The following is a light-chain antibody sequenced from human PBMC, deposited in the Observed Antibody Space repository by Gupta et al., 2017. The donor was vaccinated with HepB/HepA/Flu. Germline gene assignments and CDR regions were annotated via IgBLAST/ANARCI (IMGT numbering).Light chain of an antibody. V-gene: IGKV1-39*01. CDR2: AAS. Sequence: DIQMTQSPSSLSASVGDRVTITCRASRSISIYLSWYQQKPGKAPKLLIYAASNLQSGVPSRFSGSGSGTDFTLVINNLQPEDFATYYCQQRHTTPSFGRETKVEIK. CDR3: QQRHTTPS. J-gene: IGKJ4*01. CDR1: RSISIY.